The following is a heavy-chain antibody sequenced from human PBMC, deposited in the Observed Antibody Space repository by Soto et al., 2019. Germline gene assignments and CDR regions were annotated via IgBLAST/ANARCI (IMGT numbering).Heavy chain of an antibody. Sequence: VSCKASGYTFTGYYMHWVRQAPGQGLEWMGWINPNSGGTNYAQKFQGWVTMTRDTSISTAYMELSRLRSDDTAVYYCARDFSRGSSYGYFDLWGRGTLVTVSS. CDR1: GYTFTGYY. CDR2: INPNSGGT. D-gene: IGHD5-18*01. V-gene: IGHV1-2*04. J-gene: IGHJ2*01. CDR3: ARDFSRGSSYGYFDL.